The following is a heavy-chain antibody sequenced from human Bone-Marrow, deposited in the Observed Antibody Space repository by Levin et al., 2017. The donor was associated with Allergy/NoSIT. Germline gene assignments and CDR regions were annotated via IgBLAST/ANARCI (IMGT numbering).Heavy chain of an antibody. V-gene: IGHV4-4*07. D-gene: IGHD2-2*01. J-gene: IGHJ4*02. CDR2: IYTSGST. CDR1: SGSISSYY. Sequence: PSETLSLTCTVSSGSISSYYWSWIRQPAGKGLEWIGRIYTSGSTNYSPSLKSRVTMSVDTSKSQFSLNLTSVTAADTAVYYCAREAGASRYLDYWGQGTLVTVSS. CDR3: AREAGASRYLDY.